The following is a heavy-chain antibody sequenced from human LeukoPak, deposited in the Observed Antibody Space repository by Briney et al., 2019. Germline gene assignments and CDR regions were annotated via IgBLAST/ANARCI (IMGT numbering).Heavy chain of an antibody. CDR2: ISAYNGNT. V-gene: IGHV1-18*01. CDR3: ARDSPLQYGGPVDY. Sequence: ASVKVSCKASGYTFTSYGISWVRQAPGQGLEWMGWISAYNGNTNYAQKLQGRVTMTTDTSTSTAYMELRSLRSDDTAVYYCARDSPLQYGGPVDYWCQGTLVTVSS. CDR1: GYTFTSYG. D-gene: IGHD4-23*01. J-gene: IGHJ4*02.